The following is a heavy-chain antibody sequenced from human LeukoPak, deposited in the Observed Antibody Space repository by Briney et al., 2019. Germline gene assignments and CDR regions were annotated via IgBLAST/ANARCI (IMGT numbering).Heavy chain of an antibody. Sequence: PSETLSLTCTVSGGSISSGSYYWSWIRQPAGKGLEWIGRIYTSGSTNYNPSLKSRVTISVDTSKNQFSLKLSSVTAADTAVYYCARVPEVATSDGSYGHYFDYWGQGTLVTVSS. CDR1: GGSISSGSYY. D-gene: IGHD5-12*01. J-gene: IGHJ4*02. CDR2: IYTSGST. CDR3: ARVPEVATSDGSYGHYFDY. V-gene: IGHV4-61*02.